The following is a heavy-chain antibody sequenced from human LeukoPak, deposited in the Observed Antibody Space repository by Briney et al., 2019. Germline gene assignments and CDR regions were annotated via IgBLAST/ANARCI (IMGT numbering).Heavy chain of an antibody. V-gene: IGHV1-24*01. CDR2: FDPEDGET. D-gene: IGHD3-9*01. Sequence: ASVKVSCKVSGYTLTELSMHWVRQAPGKGLEWMGGFDPEDGETIYAQKFQGRVTITADESTSTAYMELSSLRSEDTAVYYCARTYYDILTGYAAWYFDYWGQGTLVTVSS. J-gene: IGHJ4*02. CDR1: GYTLTELS. CDR3: ARTYYDILTGYAAWYFDY.